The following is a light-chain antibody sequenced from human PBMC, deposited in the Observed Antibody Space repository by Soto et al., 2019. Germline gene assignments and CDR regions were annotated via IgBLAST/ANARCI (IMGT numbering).Light chain of an antibody. J-gene: IGLJ2*01. CDR2: RNN. CDR3: AAWDYSLFGFVV. CDR1: SSNIGSNY. Sequence: QSVLTQPPSASGTPGQRVTISCSGSSSNIGSNYVYWYQQLPGTAPKLLIYRNNQRPSGVPDRFSGSKSGTSASLAISGLRSEDEADYYCAAWDYSLFGFVVFGGGTKLTVL. V-gene: IGLV1-47*01.